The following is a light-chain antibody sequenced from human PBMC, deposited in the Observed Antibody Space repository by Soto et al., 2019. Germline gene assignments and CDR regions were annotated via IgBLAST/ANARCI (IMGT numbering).Light chain of an antibody. J-gene: IGLJ1*01. CDR3: SSYTSSSTSYV. CDR2: EVN. Sequence: QSVLTQPASESGSPGQSITIYCTGTSSDVGGYNYVSWFQQHPGKAPKLMIYEVNNRSSGVSDRFFGSKSGNTASLTISGLQAEDEANYFCSSYTSSSTSYVFGTGTKLTVL. V-gene: IGLV2-14*01. CDR1: SSDVGGYNY.